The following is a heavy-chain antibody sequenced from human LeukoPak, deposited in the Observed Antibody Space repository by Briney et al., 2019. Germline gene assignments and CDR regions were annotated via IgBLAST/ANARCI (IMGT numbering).Heavy chain of an antibody. Sequence: SETLSLTCAVYGGSFSGYYWSWIRQPPGKGLEWIGEMNHSGSTNYSPSLKSRVIVSVDTSKNQFSLKLSSVTAADTAVYYCAREDSSSWTFGDAFDIWGQGTMVTVSS. V-gene: IGHV4-34*01. CDR3: AREDSSSWTFGDAFDI. D-gene: IGHD6-13*01. J-gene: IGHJ3*02. CDR1: GGSFSGYY. CDR2: MNHSGST.